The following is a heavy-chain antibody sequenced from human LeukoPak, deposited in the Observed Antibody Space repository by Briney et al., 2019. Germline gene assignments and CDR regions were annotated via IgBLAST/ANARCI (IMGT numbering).Heavy chain of an antibody. V-gene: IGHV3-7*01. Sequence: TGGSLRLSCTASGFTFSSYEINWARQAPGKGLEWVAEIGPDGSGPVYVDSVKGRFTISRDNAKNSLYLQMNSLRVEETAVYYCARDFSWRQFDYWGLGTLVTVSS. J-gene: IGHJ4*02. CDR3: ARDFSWRQFDY. CDR2: IGPDGSGP. CDR1: GFTFSSYE.